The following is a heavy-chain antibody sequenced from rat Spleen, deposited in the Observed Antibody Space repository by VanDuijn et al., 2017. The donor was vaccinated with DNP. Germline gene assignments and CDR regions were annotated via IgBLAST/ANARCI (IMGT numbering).Heavy chain of an antibody. D-gene: IGHD1-9*01. J-gene: IGHJ2*01. Sequence: EVQVVESGGGLVQPGRSMKVSCAASGFTFSNSDMAWVRQAPTTGLEWVASISTGGGSTYYRDSVKGRFTISRDNAKSTLYLQMDSLRSEDTATYYCTTGHTTGINFYWGRGVMVTVSS. CDR3: TTGHTTGINFY. V-gene: IGHV5-27*01. CDR2: ISTGGGST. CDR1: GFTFSNSD.